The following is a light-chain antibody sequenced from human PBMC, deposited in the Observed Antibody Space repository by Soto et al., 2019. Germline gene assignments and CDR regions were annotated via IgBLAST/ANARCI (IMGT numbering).Light chain of an antibody. V-gene: IGKV3D-20*01. CDR1: QSGSSNY. CDR3: QQYGSSRT. CDR2: DAS. J-gene: IGKJ1*01. Sequence: EIVLTQSPATLSLSPGERATLSCGASQSGSSNYLAWYQQKPGLAPRLVIYDASNRATGIPDRFSGSGSGTDSTLTISRLEPEDFAVYYCQQYGSSRTFGQGTKVEI.